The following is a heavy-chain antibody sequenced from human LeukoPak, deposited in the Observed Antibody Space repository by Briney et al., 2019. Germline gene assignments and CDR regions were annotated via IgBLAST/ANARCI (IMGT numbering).Heavy chain of an antibody. V-gene: IGHV1-18*04. CDR2: ISAYNGNT. CDR3: ARGGVTTCLDY. D-gene: IGHD4-17*01. Sequence: ASVKVSCKASGYSFTGYYIHWVRQAPGQGLEWMGWISAYNGNTNYAQKLQDRVTMTTDTSTSTAYMELRSLRSDDTAVYYCARGGVTTCLDYWGQGTLVTVSS. J-gene: IGHJ4*02. CDR1: GYSFTGYY.